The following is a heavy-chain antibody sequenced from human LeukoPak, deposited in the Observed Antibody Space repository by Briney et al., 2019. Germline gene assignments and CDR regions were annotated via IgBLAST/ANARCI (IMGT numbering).Heavy chain of an antibody. V-gene: IGHV3-7*03. CDR3: ARAKEECSSTSCYAGGSRAFDI. CDR1: GFTFSSYW. D-gene: IGHD2-2*01. J-gene: IGHJ3*02. Sequence: GGSLRLSCAASGFTFSSYWMSWVRRAPGKGLEWVVNIKQDGSEKYYVDSVKGRFTISRDNAKNSLYLQMNSLRVEDTAVYYCARAKEECSSTSCYAGGSRAFDIWGQGTMVTVSS. CDR2: IKQDGSEK.